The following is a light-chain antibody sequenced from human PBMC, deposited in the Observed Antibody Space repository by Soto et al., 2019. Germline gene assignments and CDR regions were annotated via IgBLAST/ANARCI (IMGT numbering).Light chain of an antibody. V-gene: IGKV1-39*01. CDR2: AAS. J-gene: IGKJ1*01. CDR1: QGISTY. Sequence: DIQMTQSQSSLSASVGDRVTITCRASQGISTYLNWYQQRPGKAPKLLIYAASSLQSGVPSRFSGSGSETHFTLTISSLQPEDFATYSCQQSYSTTWTFGQGTKVDIK. CDR3: QQSYSTTWT.